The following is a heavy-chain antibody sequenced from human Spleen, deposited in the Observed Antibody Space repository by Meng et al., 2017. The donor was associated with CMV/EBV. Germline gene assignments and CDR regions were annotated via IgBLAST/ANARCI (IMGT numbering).Heavy chain of an antibody. CDR2: INAGGSST. J-gene: IGHJ4*02. CDR1: GFTFNYYW. Sequence: GGSLRLSCAASGFTFNYYWMHWVRQAPGKGLVWVSHINAGGSSTNYADSVKGRFTISRDNAKNTLYLQMNNLRAEDTAVYYCADVRGVGATNWGRGTLVTVSS. D-gene: IGHD1-26*01. CDR3: ADVRGVGATN. V-gene: IGHV3-74*01.